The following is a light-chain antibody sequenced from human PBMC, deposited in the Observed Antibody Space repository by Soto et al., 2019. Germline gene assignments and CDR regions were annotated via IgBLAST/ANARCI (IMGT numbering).Light chain of an antibody. CDR3: QVWDNVDDHIYV. Sequence: SYELTQPPSVSVAPGQTATISCGVNNIDSRTVPWYKQKPGQAPLLAVYDNSFRPSGIPNRFSGSNSGNTATLTISRVEAGDEAYYYCQVWDNVDDHIYVFGIGTKVTVL. V-gene: IGLV3-21*02. CDR1: NIDSRT. J-gene: IGLJ1*01. CDR2: DNS.